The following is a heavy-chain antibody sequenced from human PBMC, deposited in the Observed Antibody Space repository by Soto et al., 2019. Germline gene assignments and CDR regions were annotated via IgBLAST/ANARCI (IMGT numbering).Heavy chain of an antibody. CDR3: ASSLLTPFDY. CDR2: INSDGSST. Sequence: GRSPSLSSAAYGITFSSYWMHYARQAPGKGLVCVSRINSDGSSTSVADSVKGRFTISRDNAKNTLYLQMNSLRAEDTAVYYCASSLLTPFDYWGQGTLVTVSS. V-gene: IGHV3-74*01. CDR1: GITFSSYW. J-gene: IGHJ4*02. D-gene: IGHD7-27*01.